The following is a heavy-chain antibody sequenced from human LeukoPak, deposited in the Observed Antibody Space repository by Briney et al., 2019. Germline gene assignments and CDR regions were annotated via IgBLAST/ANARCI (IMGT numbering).Heavy chain of an antibody. CDR1: GFTFSSYG. Sequence: GGSLRLSCAASGFTFSSYGMRWVRQAPGKGLEWVAVISYDGSNKYYADSVKGRFTISRDNSKNTLYLQMNSLRAEDTAVYYCAAAWDAFDIWGQGTMVTVSS. CDR2: ISYDGSNK. J-gene: IGHJ3*02. V-gene: IGHV3-30*03. CDR3: AAAWDAFDI.